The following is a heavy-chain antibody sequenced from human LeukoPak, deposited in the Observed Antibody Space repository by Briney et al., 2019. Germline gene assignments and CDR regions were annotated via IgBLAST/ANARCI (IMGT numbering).Heavy chain of an antibody. J-gene: IGHJ6*02. CDR2: IYYSGST. Sequence: SETLSLTCTVSGGSISSYYWSWIRQPPGKGLEWIGYIYYSGSTNYNPSLKSRVTISVDTSKNQFSLKLSSVTAADTAVYYCARDYRGRPYYYYYGTDVWGQGTTVTVSS. CDR3: ARDYRGRPYYYYYGTDV. CDR1: GGSISSYY. D-gene: IGHD5-12*01. V-gene: IGHV4-59*01.